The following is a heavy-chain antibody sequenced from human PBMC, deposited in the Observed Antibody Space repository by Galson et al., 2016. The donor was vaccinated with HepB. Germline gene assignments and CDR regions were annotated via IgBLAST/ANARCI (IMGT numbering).Heavy chain of an antibody. J-gene: IGHJ4*02. CDR1: GFSFRTFA. Sequence: SLRLSCAASGFSFRTFAMHWVRQAPGKGLEWVALVSSDGSYEYYADSVRGRFTPSRDNSKDTLYLQMNSLRPDDTAVYYCAKGVDSSGWYHFDYWGQGTLVTASS. CDR2: VSSDGSYE. CDR3: AKGVDSSGWYHFDY. V-gene: IGHV3-30*18. D-gene: IGHD6-19*01.